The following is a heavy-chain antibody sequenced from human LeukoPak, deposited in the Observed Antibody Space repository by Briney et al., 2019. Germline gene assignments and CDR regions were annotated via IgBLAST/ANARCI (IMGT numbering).Heavy chain of an antibody. CDR2: INAGNGNT. J-gene: IGHJ3*02. D-gene: IGHD3-10*01. CDR3: ARAQTTMVRGGRAFDI. V-gene: IGHV1-3*01. Sequence: APVKVSCKASGYTFTSYAMHWVRQAPGQRLEWMGWINAGNGNTKYSQKFQGRVTITRDTSASTAYMELSSLRSEDTAVYYCARAQTTMVRGGRAFDIWGQGTMVTVSS. CDR1: GYTFTSYA.